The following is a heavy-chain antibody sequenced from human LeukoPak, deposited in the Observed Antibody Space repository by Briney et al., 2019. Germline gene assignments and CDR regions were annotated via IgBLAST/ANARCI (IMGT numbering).Heavy chain of an antibody. V-gene: IGHV3-48*01. CDR3: ARTYDSSGYAFDI. D-gene: IGHD3-22*01. CDR2: ISSSSSTI. Sequence: GGSLRLSCAASGFTFSSYSMNWVRKAPGKGLEWVSYISSSSSTIYYADSVKGRFTISRDNAKNSLYLQMNSLRAEDTAVYYCARTYDSSGYAFDIWGQGTMVTVSS. CDR1: GFTFSSYS. J-gene: IGHJ3*02.